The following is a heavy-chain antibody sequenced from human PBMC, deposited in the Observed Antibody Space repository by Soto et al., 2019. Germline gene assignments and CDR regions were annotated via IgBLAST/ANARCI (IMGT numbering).Heavy chain of an antibody. J-gene: IGHJ4*02. CDR1: GGSISSVGYY. CDR2: IYYSGSI. CDR3: ACYNWNQDLFIDD. D-gene: IGHD1-1*01. V-gene: IGHV4-31*03. Sequence: SETLSLTGTVSGGSISSVGYYWSWIRQHPGKGLEWIGYIYYSGSIYYHPSLKSRVTISVDTSKNQFSLKLSSVTDADTAVYYCACYNWNQDLFIDDWGQGTLVTVS.